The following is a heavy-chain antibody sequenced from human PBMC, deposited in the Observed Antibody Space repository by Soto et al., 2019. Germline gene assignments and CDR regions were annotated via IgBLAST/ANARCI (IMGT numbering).Heavy chain of an antibody. CDR2: IYYSGTT. CDR1: GDSITSNSYF. D-gene: IGHD3-22*01. V-gene: IGHV4-39*07. Sequence: SETLSLTCTVSGDSITSNSYFWAWIRQPPGKGLEWIGSIYYSGTTYYNPSLKSRVTISVDRSKNQFSLKASDSAMYYCARLTLAHDSSGYHIFDYWGLGTLVTVSS. J-gene: IGHJ4*02. CDR3: ARLTLAHDSSGYHIFDY.